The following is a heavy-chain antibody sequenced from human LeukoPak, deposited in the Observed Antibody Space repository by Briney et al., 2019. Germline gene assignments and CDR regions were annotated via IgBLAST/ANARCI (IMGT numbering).Heavy chain of an antibody. Sequence: SETLSLTCTVSGGSISGYYWSWIRQPAGKGLEWIGRIFTSGSTDYNPSLKSRVTMSIDTSRNQFSLKLSSVTAADTAVYYCARSSNWTYVWFDPWGQGTLVTVSS. CDR2: IFTSGST. J-gene: IGHJ5*02. CDR3: ARSSNWTYVWFDP. D-gene: IGHD3/OR15-3a*01. CDR1: GGSISGYY. V-gene: IGHV4-4*07.